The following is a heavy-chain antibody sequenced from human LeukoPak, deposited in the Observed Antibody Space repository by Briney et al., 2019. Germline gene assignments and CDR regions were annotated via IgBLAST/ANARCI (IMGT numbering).Heavy chain of an antibody. CDR1: GYTLTELS. CDR2: FDPEDGET. D-gene: IGHD1-26*01. J-gene: IGHJ4*02. CDR3: ATTPSIVGDHYFDY. Sequence: ASVKVSRKVSGYTLTELSMHWVRQAPGKGLEWMGGFDPEDGETIYARKFQGRVTMTEDTSTDTAYMELSSLRSEDTAVYYCATTPSIVGDHYFDYWGQGTLVTVSS. V-gene: IGHV1-24*01.